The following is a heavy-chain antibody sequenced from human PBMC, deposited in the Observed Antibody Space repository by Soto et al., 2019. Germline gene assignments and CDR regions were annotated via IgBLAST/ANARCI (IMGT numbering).Heavy chain of an antibody. CDR2: ISGSGGST. CDR1: GFTFSSYA. Sequence: PGGSLRLSCAASGFTFSSYAMSWVRQAPGKGLEWVSAISGSGGSTYYADSVKGRFTISRDNSKNTLYLQMNSLRAEDTAVYYCAKASSITYYYDSSGAGFDPWGRGTLVTVSS. J-gene: IGHJ5*02. D-gene: IGHD3-22*01. V-gene: IGHV3-23*01. CDR3: AKASSITYYYDSSGAGFDP.